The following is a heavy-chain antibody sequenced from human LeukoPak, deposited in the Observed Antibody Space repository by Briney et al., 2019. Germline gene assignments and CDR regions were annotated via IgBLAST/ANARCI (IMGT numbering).Heavy chain of an antibody. V-gene: IGHV3-7*01. D-gene: IGHD1-26*01. J-gene: IGHJ4*02. Sequence: GGSLRLSCAASGFTFSSYWMSWVRQAPGKGLEWVANIKQDGSEKYYVDSVKGRFTISRDNSKNTLYLQMNDLRPEDTAVYYCAKTQLVGSYHPPGYCGQGTLVTVSS. CDR2: IKQDGSEK. CDR3: AKTQLVGSYHPPGY. CDR1: GFTFSSYW.